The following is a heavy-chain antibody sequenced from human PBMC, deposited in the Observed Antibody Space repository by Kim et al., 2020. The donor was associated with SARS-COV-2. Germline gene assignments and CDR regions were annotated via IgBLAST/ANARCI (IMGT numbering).Heavy chain of an antibody. CDR3: ATGSRWSGYWFDP. D-gene: IGHD2-15*01. J-gene: IGHJ5*02. V-gene: IGHV1-24*01. Sequence: AQQSQGRVTMTEDTSTDTAYMELSSLRSEDTAVYYCATGSRWSGYWFDPWGQGTLVTVSS.